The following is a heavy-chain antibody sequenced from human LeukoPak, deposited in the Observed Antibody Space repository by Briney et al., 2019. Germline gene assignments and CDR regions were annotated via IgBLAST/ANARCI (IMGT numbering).Heavy chain of an antibody. CDR3: ARTYGDYDYYYSMDV. V-gene: IGHV3-66*01. CDR1: GITVSSHY. Sequence: GGSLRLSCAASGITVSSHYMTWVRQAPGKGLEWVSVIDSGGSTNSADSVKGRFSVSRDNSKNTLYLQMNSLRVEDTAVYYCARTYGDYDYYYSMDVWGQGTTVTVSS. J-gene: IGHJ6*01. D-gene: IGHD4-17*01. CDR2: IDSGGST.